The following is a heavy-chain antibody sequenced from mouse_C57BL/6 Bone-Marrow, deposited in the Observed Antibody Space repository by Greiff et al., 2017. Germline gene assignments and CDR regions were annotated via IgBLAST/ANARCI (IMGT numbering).Heavy chain of an antibody. CDR2: IYPENGGT. V-gene: IGHV14-4*01. Sequence: EVQLQQSGAELVRPGASVTLSCTASGFNIKDDYMHWVKQRPEQGLEWIGWIYPENGGTAYASKFQGKATITADTSSNTAYLQLSSLTSEDTAVYYCTTFYYGSRNWYFDVWGTGTTVTVSS. CDR3: TTFYYGSRNWYFDV. CDR1: GFNIKDDY. D-gene: IGHD1-1*01. J-gene: IGHJ1*03.